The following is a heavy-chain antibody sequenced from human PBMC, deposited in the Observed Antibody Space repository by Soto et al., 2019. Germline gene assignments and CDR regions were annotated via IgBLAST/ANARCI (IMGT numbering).Heavy chain of an antibody. J-gene: IGHJ4*02. CDR3: ATTVTTGY. CDR1: GGSISSSSYY. Sequence: QLQLQESGPGLVKPSETLSLTCTVSGGSISSSSYYWGWIRQPPGKGLEWVGSIYYRGSTYYNPSLKSRVTISVDTSKNQFSLKLSSVTAADTAVYYCATTVTTGYWGQGTLVTVSS. CDR2: IYYRGST. D-gene: IGHD4-17*01. V-gene: IGHV4-39*01.